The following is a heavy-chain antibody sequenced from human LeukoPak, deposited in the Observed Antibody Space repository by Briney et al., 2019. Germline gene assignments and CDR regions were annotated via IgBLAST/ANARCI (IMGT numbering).Heavy chain of an antibody. CDR1: GYTFTIYY. D-gene: IGHD2-2*02. CDR3: ARNPAYCTSTSCYNDY. CDR2: INPNSGAT. V-gene: IGHV1-2*02. Sequence: ASVKVSCKTSGYTFTIYYMHWVRQAPGQGLEWMGWINPNSGATTYAQRFQGRVTMTRDTSISTAYMELSRLRSDDTAVYYCARNPAYCTSTSCYNDYWGQGTLVTASS. J-gene: IGHJ4*02.